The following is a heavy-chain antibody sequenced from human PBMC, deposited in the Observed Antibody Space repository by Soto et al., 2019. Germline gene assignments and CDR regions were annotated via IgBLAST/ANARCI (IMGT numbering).Heavy chain of an antibody. CDR1: GFTFSSYS. CDR3: ARHWSIDYGDYGAFDI. J-gene: IGHJ3*02. D-gene: IGHD4-17*01. Sequence: GGSLRLSCAASGFTFSSYSMNWVRQAPGKGLEWVSYISSSSSTIYYADSVKGRFTISRDNAKNSLYLQMNSLRAEDTAVYYCARHWSIDYGDYGAFDIWGQGTMVTVSS. V-gene: IGHV3-48*01. CDR2: ISSSSSTI.